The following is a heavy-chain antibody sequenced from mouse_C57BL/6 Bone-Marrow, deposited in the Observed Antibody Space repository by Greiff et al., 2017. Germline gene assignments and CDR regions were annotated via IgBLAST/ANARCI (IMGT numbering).Heavy chain of an antibody. J-gene: IGHJ1*03. V-gene: IGHV1-26*01. D-gene: IGHD2-3*01. CDR1: GYTFTDYY. CDR3: ARDDGYHAVWYFDV. CDR2: INPNNGGT. Sequence: EVQLQQSGPELVKPGASVKISCKASGYTFTDYYMNWVKQSHGKSLEWIGDINPNNGGTSYNQKFKGKATLTVDKSSSTAYLELRSLTSEDSAVYYCARDDGYHAVWYFDVWGTGTTVTVSS.